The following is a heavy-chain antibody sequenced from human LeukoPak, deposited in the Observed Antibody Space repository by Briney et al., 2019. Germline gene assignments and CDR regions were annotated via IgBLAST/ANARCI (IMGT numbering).Heavy chain of an antibody. D-gene: IGHD5-24*01. Sequence: TGGSLRLSCAASGSTFRNYGMSWVRQAPGKGLEWVSGTIGSGDSKFYADPVKGRFTISRDNSRNTLYLHMNSLRVDDTAVYYCASLYNDYGDYWGQGALVTVSS. V-gene: IGHV3-23*01. CDR2: TIGSGDSK. CDR1: GSTFRNYG. J-gene: IGHJ4*02. CDR3: ASLYNDYGDY.